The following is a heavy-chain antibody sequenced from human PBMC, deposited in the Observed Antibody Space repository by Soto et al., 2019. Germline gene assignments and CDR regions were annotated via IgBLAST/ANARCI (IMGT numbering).Heavy chain of an antibody. Sequence: PGGSLRLSCSASGFTFSSYAMHWVRQAPGKGLEYVSAISSNGGSTYYADSVKGRFTISRDNSKNTLYLQMSSLRAEDTAVYYCVKAAWVRGVIILGYYFDYWGQGTLVTVSS. CDR2: ISSNGGST. J-gene: IGHJ4*02. CDR1: GFTFSSYA. CDR3: VKAAWVRGVIILGYYFDY. D-gene: IGHD3-10*01. V-gene: IGHV3-64D*06.